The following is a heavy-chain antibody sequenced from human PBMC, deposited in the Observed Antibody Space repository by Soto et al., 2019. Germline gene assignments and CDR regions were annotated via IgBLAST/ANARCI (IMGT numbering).Heavy chain of an antibody. V-gene: IGHV5-51*01. CDR2: IYPGDSDT. J-gene: IGHJ4*02. CDR3: ARLYYNDRSGSGYFEY. CDR1: GYSFTSFW. Sequence: GESLKISCQGSGYSFTSFWIGWVRQMPGKGLQWMGIIYPGDSDTTYSPSFQGQVTISVDKSISTAYLQWSSLKASDTAMYYCARLYYNDRSGSGYFEYWGQGTLVTVSS. D-gene: IGHD3-22*01.